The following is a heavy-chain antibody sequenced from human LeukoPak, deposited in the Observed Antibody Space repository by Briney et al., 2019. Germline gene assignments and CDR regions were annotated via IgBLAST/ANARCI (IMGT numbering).Heavy chain of an antibody. J-gene: IGHJ5*02. CDR1: GFTFSSYG. Sequence: GGSLRLSCAASGFTFSSYGMHWVRQAPGKGLEWVAVISYDGSNKYYADSVKGRFTISRDNSKNTLYLQMNSLRAEDTAVYYCAREKKNIALSLNWFDPWGQGTLVTVSS. V-gene: IGHV3-30*03. CDR3: AREKKNIALSLNWFDP. CDR2: ISYDGSNK. D-gene: IGHD6-13*01.